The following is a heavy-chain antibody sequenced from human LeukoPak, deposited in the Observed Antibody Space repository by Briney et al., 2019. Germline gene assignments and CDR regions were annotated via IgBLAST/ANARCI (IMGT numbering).Heavy chain of an antibody. CDR1: GFIFSNYA. D-gene: IGHD3-16*01. CDR2: ISGSADT. J-gene: IGHJ4*02. V-gene: IGHV3-23*01. CDR3: AKETGWSPLGENDH. Sequence: GGSLRLSCEGSGFIFSNYAMTWVRQAPGRGLEWVAGISGSADTSYADSVKGRFSISRDDSKDTVYLQLNRLTADDTALYYCAKETGWSPLGENDHWGQGILVIVSS.